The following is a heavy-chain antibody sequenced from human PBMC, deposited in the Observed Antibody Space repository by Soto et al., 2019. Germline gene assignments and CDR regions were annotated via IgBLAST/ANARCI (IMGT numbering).Heavy chain of an antibody. CDR1: GGSISSGGYY. V-gene: IGHV4-31*03. J-gene: IGHJ6*02. D-gene: IGHD1-20*01. CDR3: ARGYDGSGNEYNPTLGMDV. Sequence: QVQLQESGPGLVKPSQTLSLTCTVSGGSISSGGYYWSWIRQHPGKGLEWIGYIYYSGSTYYNPSSESRGTVSVDTAKNQMSRKPSSGTAADTAGYWCARGYDGSGNEYNPTLGMDVWGQGTTVTVSS. CDR2: IYYSGST.